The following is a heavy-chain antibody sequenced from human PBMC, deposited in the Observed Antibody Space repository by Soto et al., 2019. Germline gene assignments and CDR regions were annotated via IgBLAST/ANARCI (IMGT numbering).Heavy chain of an antibody. CDR3: AKDPPSPWTANWVDP. Sequence: WGSLLLSCAASVFNFNTFAMSWIGQAPGKGLDRVQSIRVTGGSRDYADSVRGRFTISRDNSKHVLFLQMNSLRADDTATYYCAKDPPSPWTANWVDPWGKGTLVTASS. CDR2: IRVTGGSR. D-gene: IGHD1-1*01. J-gene: IGHJ5*02. CDR1: VFNFNTFA. V-gene: IGHV3-23*01.